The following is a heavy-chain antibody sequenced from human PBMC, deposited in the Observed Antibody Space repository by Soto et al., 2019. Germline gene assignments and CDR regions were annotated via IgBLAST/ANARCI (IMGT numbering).Heavy chain of an antibody. CDR1: CISISSYY. J-gene: IGHJ5*02. V-gene: IGHV4-59*12. CDR2: IYYSGST. CDR3: SRVARPVRGLIQVNWLGP. D-gene: IGHD3-10*01. Sequence: SETLSLTCTVSCISISSYYWSWIREPPGKGLEWIGYIYYSGSTKYNRSLKMRVTISVDTSKNQLSLNLSSVTSADTAVYYCSRVARPVRGLIQVNWLGPWGPGTFVTVPS.